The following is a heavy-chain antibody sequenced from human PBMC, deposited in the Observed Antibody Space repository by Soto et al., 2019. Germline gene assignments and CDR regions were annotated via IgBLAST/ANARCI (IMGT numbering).Heavy chain of an antibody. D-gene: IGHD2-2*02. V-gene: IGHV1-46*01. J-gene: IGHJ3*02. CDR3: ASWTRCSSTSCYNGPGVAFDI. CDR1: GYTFTSYY. Sequence: GASVKVSCTASGYTFTSYYMHWVRQAPGQGLEWMGIINPSGGSTSYAQKFQGRVTMTRDTSTSTVYMELSSLRSEDTAVYYCASWTRCSSTSCYNGPGVAFDIWGQGTMVTVSS. CDR2: INPSGGST.